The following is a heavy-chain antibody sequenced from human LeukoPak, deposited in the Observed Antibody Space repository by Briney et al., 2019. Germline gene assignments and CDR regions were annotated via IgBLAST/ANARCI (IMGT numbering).Heavy chain of an antibody. Sequence: GGSLRLSCAASGFTFSSYAMHWVRQAPGKGLEWVAVISYDGSNKYYADSVKGRFTISRDNSKNTLYLQMNSLRAEDTAVYYCAKWGTKEHLADYWGQGTLVTVSS. CDR3: AKWGTKEHLADY. J-gene: IGHJ4*02. D-gene: IGHD1/OR15-1a*01. V-gene: IGHV3-30-3*01. CDR1: GFTFSSYA. CDR2: ISYDGSNK.